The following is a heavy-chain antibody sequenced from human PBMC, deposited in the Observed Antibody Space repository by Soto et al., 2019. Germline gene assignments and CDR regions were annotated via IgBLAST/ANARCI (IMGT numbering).Heavy chain of an antibody. CDR2: IWYDGSNK. Sequence: GGSLRLSCAASGFTFSSYGMHWVRQAPGKGLEWVAVIWYDGSNKYYADSVKGRFTISRDNSKNTLYLQMNSLRAEDTAVYYCAGDLYPGATRWFDPWGQGTLVTVSS. V-gene: IGHV3-33*01. J-gene: IGHJ5*02. CDR1: GFTFSSYG. D-gene: IGHD7-27*01. CDR3: AGDLYPGATRWFDP.